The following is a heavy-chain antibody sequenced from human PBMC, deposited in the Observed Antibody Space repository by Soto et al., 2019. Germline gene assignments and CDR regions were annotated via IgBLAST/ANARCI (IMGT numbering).Heavy chain of an antibody. CDR2: IRSKAYGGTT. CDR1: GFTFGDYA. D-gene: IGHD3-22*01. J-gene: IGHJ4*02. Sequence: GGSLRLSCTASGFTFGDYAMSWFRQAPGKGLEWVGFIRSKAYGGTTEYAASVKGRFTISRDDSESIAYLQMNSLKTEDTVVYYCTRDTSGYYLKDDYWGQGTLVTVSS. V-gene: IGHV3-49*03. CDR3: TRDTSGYYLKDDY.